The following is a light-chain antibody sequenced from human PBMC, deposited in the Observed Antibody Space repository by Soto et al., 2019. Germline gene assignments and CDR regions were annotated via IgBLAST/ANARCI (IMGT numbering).Light chain of an antibody. V-gene: IGKV3-20*01. Sequence: EIVLTQSPATLSLSPGERATLSCRASQSVSSYLAWHQQKPGQAPRLLIYGASNRATGIPDRFSGSGSGTDFTLTISRLEPEDFAVYYCQQYGSSGTFGQGTKVEIK. CDR3: QQYGSSGT. J-gene: IGKJ1*01. CDR2: GAS. CDR1: QSVSSY.